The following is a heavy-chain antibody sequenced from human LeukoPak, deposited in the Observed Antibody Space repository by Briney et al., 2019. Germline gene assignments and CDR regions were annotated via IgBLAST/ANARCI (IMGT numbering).Heavy chain of an antibody. Sequence: ASVKVSCKASGYTFTSYYMHWVRQAPGQGLEWMGIINPSGGSTSYAQKFQGRVTTTRDTSTSTVYMELSSLRSEDTAVYYCARGAPVIVVVPAAIGDPWGQGTLVTVSS. CDR1: GYTFTSYY. CDR3: ARGAPVIVVVPAAIGDP. CDR2: INPSGGST. V-gene: IGHV1-46*01. J-gene: IGHJ5*02. D-gene: IGHD2-2*02.